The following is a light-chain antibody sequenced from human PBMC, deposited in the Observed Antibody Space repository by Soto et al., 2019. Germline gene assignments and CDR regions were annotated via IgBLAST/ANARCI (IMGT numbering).Light chain of an antibody. V-gene: IGKV1-12*01. CDR1: QGISSW. CDR3: RQANSFPFT. Sequence: DIQMTQSTSSVSASVGDRATITCRASQGISSWLAWYQQKPGKAPKLLIYAASSLQSGVLSRFSGSGSGTDFPHTISRLQPEDFATYYCRQANSFPFTFGPGTKVDIK. CDR2: AAS. J-gene: IGKJ3*01.